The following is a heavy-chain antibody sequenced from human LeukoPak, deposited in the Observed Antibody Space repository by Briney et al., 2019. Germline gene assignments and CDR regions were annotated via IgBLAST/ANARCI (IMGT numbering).Heavy chain of an antibody. J-gene: IGHJ4*02. V-gene: IGHV3-53*01. CDR3: ARGVEPLAANTLAY. CDR2: LYSDGNT. D-gene: IGHD1-14*01. CDR1: GLTVITND. Sequence: PGGPLRLFCAVSGLTVITNDMTWVRQAPGKGLEWVSVLYSDGNTKYADSVQDRFTISRDNSKNTLYLEMNSLSPDDTAVYYCARGVEPLAANTLAYWGQGTLVTVSS.